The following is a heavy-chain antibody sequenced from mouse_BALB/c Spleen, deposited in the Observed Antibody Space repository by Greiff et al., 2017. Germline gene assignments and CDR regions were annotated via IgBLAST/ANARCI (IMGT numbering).Heavy chain of an antibody. CDR1: GFTFSSYA. V-gene: IGHV5-6-5*01. CDR2: ISSGGST. D-gene: IGHD1-2*01. J-gene: IGHJ4*01. Sequence: EVKLVESGGGLVKPGGSLKLSCAASGFTFSSYAMSWVRQTPEKRLEWVASISSGGSTYYPDSVKGRFTISRDNARNILYLQMSSLRSEDTAMYYCARDYYGGAMDYWGQGTSVTVSS. CDR3: ARDYYGGAMDY.